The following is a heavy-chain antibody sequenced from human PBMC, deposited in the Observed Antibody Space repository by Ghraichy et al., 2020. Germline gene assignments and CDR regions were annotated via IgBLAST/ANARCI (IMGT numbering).Heavy chain of an antibody. V-gene: IGHV4-39*01. Sequence: SETLSLRLSCTVSGGSISSSSYYWGWIRQPPGKGLEWIGSIYYSGSTYYNPSLKSRVTISVDTSKNQFSLKLSSVTAADTAVYYCARHPWQYYDFWSGARNLYYMDVWGKGTTVTVSS. CDR1: GGSISSSSYY. J-gene: IGHJ6*03. CDR2: IYYSGST. CDR3: ARHPWQYYDFWSGARNLYYMDV. D-gene: IGHD3-3*01.